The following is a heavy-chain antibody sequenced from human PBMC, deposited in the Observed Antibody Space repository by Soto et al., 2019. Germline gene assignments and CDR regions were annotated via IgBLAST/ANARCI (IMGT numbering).Heavy chain of an antibody. J-gene: IGHJ4*02. CDR1: GYTFTSYW. CDR2: IDPSDSYT. D-gene: IGHD6-19*01. Sequence: GESLKISCKGSGYTFTSYWISWLRQMPGKGLEWMGRIDPSDSYTNYSPSFQGHVTISADKFISTAYLQWSSLKASDTAMYYCARQRWLAPDYWGQGTLVTVSS. V-gene: IGHV5-10-1*01. CDR3: ARQRWLAPDY.